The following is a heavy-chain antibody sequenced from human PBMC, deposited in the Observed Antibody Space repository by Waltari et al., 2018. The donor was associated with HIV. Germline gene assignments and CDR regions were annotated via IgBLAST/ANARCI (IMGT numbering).Heavy chain of an antibody. J-gene: IGHJ4*02. Sequence: QVQLQESGPGLVKPSETLSLTCTFSAASINNFYWSWVRQPPGKPLQWIGYVYDHGGSNSHPSLESRVTMSVDTSKNQFSLRLTSVTGANTAIYICASGWNFGSRFDYWGQGILVAVSS. CDR2: VYDHGGS. D-gene: IGHD1-7*01. V-gene: IGHV4-59*01. CDR1: AASINNFY. CDR3: ASGWNFGSRFDY.